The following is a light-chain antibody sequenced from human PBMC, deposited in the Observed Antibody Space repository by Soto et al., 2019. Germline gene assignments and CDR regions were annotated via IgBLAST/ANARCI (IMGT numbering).Light chain of an antibody. Sequence: QSALTQPASVSGSPGQSITISCTGTNSDVGGSNYVSWYQHHPGKAPKLMIYEVNNRPLGVSDRFSGSKSGNTASLTISGLQAEDESDYYCSSYTNSRTLVLFGGGTKLTVL. CDR3: SSYTNSRTLVL. CDR2: EVN. CDR1: NSDVGGSNY. V-gene: IGLV2-14*01. J-gene: IGLJ2*01.